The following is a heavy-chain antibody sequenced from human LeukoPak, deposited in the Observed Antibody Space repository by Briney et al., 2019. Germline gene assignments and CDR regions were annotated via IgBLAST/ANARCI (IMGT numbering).Heavy chain of an antibody. CDR1: GGTFSSYA. J-gene: IGHJ4*02. CDR3: ARGYSRDFWSGYRPGYFDY. CDR2: IIPIFGTA. Sequence: ASVKVSCKASGGTFSSYAISWVRQAPGQGLEWMGGIIPIFGTANYAQKFQGRVTITADESTSTAYMELSSLRSEDTAVYYCARGYSRDFWSGYRPGYFDYWGQGTLVTVSS. D-gene: IGHD3-3*01. V-gene: IGHV1-69*13.